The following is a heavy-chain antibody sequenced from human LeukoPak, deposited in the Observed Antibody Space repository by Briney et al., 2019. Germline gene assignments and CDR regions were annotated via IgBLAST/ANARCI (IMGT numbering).Heavy chain of an antibody. CDR3: VKVAKYYYGSETYYFFEH. V-gene: IGHV3-30*18. Sequence: GGSLRLSCAASGFTFSSYSMNWVRQAPGKGLEWVAVISYDGSNKYYADSVKGRFTISRDNAKNSLDLQMNSLRVEDTGIYYCVKVAKYYYGSETYYFFEHWGQGTPVTASS. CDR2: ISYDGSNK. CDR1: GFTFSSYS. D-gene: IGHD3-10*01. J-gene: IGHJ4*02.